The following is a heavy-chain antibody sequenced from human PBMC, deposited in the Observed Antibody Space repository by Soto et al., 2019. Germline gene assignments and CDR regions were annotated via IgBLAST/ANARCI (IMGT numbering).Heavy chain of an antibody. CDR1: GGSISSGGYS. J-gene: IGHJ4*02. CDR3: ARAEGGIFDY. V-gene: IGHV4-30-2*01. Sequence: QLQLQESGSGLVKPSQTLSLTCAVSGGSISSGGYSWSWIRQPPGKGLEWIGYIYHGVSTYYNPSLKSRVNISVDRSKNQFSLKLSSVTAADTAVYYCARAEGGIFDYWGQGTLVTVSS. CDR2: IYHGVST.